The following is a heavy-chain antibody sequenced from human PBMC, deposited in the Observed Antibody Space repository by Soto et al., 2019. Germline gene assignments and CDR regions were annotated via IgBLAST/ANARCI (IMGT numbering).Heavy chain of an antibody. CDR1: GGTFSSYT. CDR3: ASPANLRYCSSTSCYGGFDP. Sequence: QVQLVQSGAEVKKPGSSVKVSCKASGGTFSSYTISWVRQAPGQGLEWMGRIIPILGIANYAQKLQGRVTITADKSTITAYTELSSMRSEDTAVYYCASPANLRYCSSTSCYGGFDPWGQGTLVTVSS. V-gene: IGHV1-69*02. J-gene: IGHJ5*02. D-gene: IGHD2-2*01. CDR2: IIPILGIA.